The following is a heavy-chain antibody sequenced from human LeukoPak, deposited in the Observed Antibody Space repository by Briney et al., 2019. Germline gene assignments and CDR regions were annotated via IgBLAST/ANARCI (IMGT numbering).Heavy chain of an antibody. D-gene: IGHD3-9*01. CDR3: ARGARYFDWFDAFDI. CDR2: IYSGGST. J-gene: IGHJ3*02. V-gene: IGHV3-53*01. Sequence: PGGSLRLSCAASGFTVSSNYMSWVRQAPGKGLEWVSVIYSGGSTYYADSVKGRFTISRDNSKNTLYLQMNSLRAEDTAVYYCARGARYFDWFDAFDIWGQGTMVTVSS. CDR1: GFTVSSNY.